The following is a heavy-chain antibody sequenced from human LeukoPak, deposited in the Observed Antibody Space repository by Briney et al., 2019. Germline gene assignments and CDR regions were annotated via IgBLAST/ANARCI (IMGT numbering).Heavy chain of an antibody. D-gene: IGHD1-26*01. J-gene: IGHJ4*02. CDR1: GGSISSSSYY. CDR3: SRESGAFCPFGN. CDR2: IYHSGNT. V-gene: IGHV4-39*02. Sequence: SETLSLTCTVSGGSISSSSYYWGWVRQPPGKGPEWIGSIYHSGNTYYNASLKSRVTISVDTSKNQFSLKLSSVTAADTAVYYCSRESGAFCPFGNWGQGTLVIVPP.